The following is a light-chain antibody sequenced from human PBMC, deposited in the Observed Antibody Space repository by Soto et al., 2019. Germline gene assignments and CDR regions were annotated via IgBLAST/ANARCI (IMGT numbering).Light chain of an antibody. Sequence: EVVMRQSPATLSVSPGEGATLSCRASQGIGDTLAWYQHKPGQTPRLLIYDTSTRATGVPTRFSGSGSGTEFTLTISSLQPEDFATYYCQQLNSYPPITFGQGTRLEIK. CDR2: DTS. V-gene: IGKV3-15*01. J-gene: IGKJ5*01. CDR1: QGIGDT. CDR3: QQLNSYPPIT.